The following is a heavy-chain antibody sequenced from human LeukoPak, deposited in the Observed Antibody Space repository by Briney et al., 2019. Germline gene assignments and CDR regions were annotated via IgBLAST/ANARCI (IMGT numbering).Heavy chain of an antibody. J-gene: IGHJ3*02. Sequence: GESLKISCKGSGYSFTSYWIGWVRQMPGKGLEWMGIIYPGDSDTRHSPSFQGQVTISADKSISTAYLQWSSLKASDTAMYYCTSDILTGYGGVNAFDIWGQGTMVTVSS. CDR2: IYPGDSDT. CDR3: TSDILTGYGGVNAFDI. D-gene: IGHD3-9*01. CDR1: GYSFTSYW. V-gene: IGHV5-51*01.